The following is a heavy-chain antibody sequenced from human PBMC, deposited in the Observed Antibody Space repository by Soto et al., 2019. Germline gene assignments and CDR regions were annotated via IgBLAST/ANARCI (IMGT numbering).Heavy chain of an antibody. Sequence: QVQLQESGPGRVKPSETLSLTCTASGGSISPYYWSWIRQPPGEGMEWLGYIYYSGYTNYNPSLKSRLTISVDTSKNPCSLRLSSVTAADTAVYFCARLIRDASGSYRLDYWGRGTLVTVSS. CDR1: GGSISPYY. V-gene: IGHV4-59*08. CDR3: ARLIRDASGSYRLDY. J-gene: IGHJ4*02. CDR2: IYYSGYT. D-gene: IGHD3-10*01.